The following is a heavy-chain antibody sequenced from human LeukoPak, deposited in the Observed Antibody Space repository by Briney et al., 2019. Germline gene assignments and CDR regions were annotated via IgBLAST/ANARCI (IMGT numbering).Heavy chain of an antibody. V-gene: IGHV3-21*01. CDR1: GFTFSSYS. CDR3: ARNSGYDYYFDY. Sequence: PGGSLRLSCAASGFTFSSYSMNWVRQAPGKGLEWVSSITSSGRYIYYADSVKGRFTISRDNAKNSLYLQMNSLRAEDTAVYYCARNSGYDYYFDYWGQGTLVTVSS. D-gene: IGHD5-12*01. CDR2: ITSSGRYI. J-gene: IGHJ4*02.